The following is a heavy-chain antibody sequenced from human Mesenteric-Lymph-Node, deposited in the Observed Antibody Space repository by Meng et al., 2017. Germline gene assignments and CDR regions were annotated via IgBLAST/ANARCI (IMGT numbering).Heavy chain of an antibody. V-gene: IGHV4-4*02. CDR3: LRGSGGSV. CDR2: IYHSGST. D-gene: IGHD3-10*01. Sequence: QVQVQESGPGLVKPSVTLSLTCAVSGGSLSSRNWWSWVRQPPGKGLEWIGEIYHSGSTNYNPSLKSRVSMSIDKSKNQFSLKLTSVTAADTAVYHCLRGSGGSVWGQGTLVTVSS. J-gene: IGHJ1*01. CDR1: GGSLSSRNW.